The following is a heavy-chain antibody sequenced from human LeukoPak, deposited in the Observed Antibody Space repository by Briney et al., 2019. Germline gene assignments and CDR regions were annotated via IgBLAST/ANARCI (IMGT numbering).Heavy chain of an antibody. D-gene: IGHD5-18*01. V-gene: IGHV3-30*04. Sequence: GSLRLSCAASGFTFDSYALHWVRQAPGKGLEWVAVISYDGSNKYYADSVKGRFTTSRDNSKNTLYLQMNSLRAEDTAVYYCAKDPDTAMVSFFDYWGQGTLVTVSS. CDR3: AKDPDTAMVSFFDY. J-gene: IGHJ4*02. CDR1: GFTFDSYA. CDR2: ISYDGSNK.